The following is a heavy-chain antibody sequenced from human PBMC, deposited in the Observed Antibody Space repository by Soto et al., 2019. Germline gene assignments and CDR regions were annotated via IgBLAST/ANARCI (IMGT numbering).Heavy chain of an antibody. D-gene: IGHD2-21*02. Sequence: ASVKVSCKASGYTFTSYAMHWVRQAPGQRLERMGWINAGNGNTKYSQKFHGRVTITRDTSASTAYMELSSLRSEDTAVYYCARSIVVVTALDYWGQGTLVTVSS. CDR3: ARSIVVVTALDY. CDR2: INAGNGNT. V-gene: IGHV1-3*01. J-gene: IGHJ4*02. CDR1: GYTFTSYA.